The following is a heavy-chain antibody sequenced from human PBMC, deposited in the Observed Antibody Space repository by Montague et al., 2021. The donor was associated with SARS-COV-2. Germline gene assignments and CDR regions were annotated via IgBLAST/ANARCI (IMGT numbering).Heavy chain of an antibody. J-gene: IGHJ6*02. D-gene: IGHD3-10*01. Sequence: SETLSLTCAVHGGSLSGYYWSWIRQPPEKGLEWIGEINHSANKXXXPSXXXPVTISIDTSKNQFSLKMTSVTAADTATNYCASGIYYNRYYYGLNIWGPGTTVIVSS. CDR2: INHSANK. V-gene: IGHV4-34*01. CDR3: ASGIYYNRYYYGLNI. CDR1: GGSLSGYY.